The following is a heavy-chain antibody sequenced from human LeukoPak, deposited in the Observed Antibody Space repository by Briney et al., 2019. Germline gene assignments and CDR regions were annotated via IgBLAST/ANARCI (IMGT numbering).Heavy chain of an antibody. J-gene: IGHJ5*02. V-gene: IGHV4-4*09. CDR2: THPSGNT. CDR1: GGSNNSYY. Sequence: SETLSLTCTVSGGSNNSYYWCWIRQPPGKGLEWIGYTHPSGNTNYSPSLKSRVTISIDTSRNQFSLKLSSVTAADTAVYYCARKAPKKGWFDPWGQGTLVTVSS. CDR3: ARKAPKKGWFDP.